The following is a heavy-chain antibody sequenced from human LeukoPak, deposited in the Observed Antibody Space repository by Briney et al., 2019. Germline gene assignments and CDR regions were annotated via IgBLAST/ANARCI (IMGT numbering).Heavy chain of an antibody. D-gene: IGHD6-19*01. CDR3: ARRVAVADNYFDY. J-gene: IGHJ4*02. V-gene: IGHV3-21*01. CDR2: IINSSSYI. Sequence: PGGSLRLSCAASGFTFNNYSMNWVRQAPGKGLEWVSSIINSSSYIYYADSVKGRFTISRDNAKNSLYLQMNSLRAEDTGVYYCARRVAVADNYFDYWGQGTLVTVSS. CDR1: GFTFNNYS.